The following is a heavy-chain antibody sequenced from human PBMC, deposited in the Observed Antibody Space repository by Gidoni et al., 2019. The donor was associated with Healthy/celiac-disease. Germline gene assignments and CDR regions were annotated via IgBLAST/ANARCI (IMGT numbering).Heavy chain of an antibody. J-gene: IGHJ4*02. V-gene: IGHV3-30-3*01. CDR3: ARGAENDYIWGSYRYLDY. Sequence: QVQLVESGGGVVQPGRSLRLSCAASGFTFRSYAMHWVRQAPGKGLEWVAVISYDGSNKYYADSVKGRFTISRDNSKNTLYLQMNSLRAEDTAVYYCARGAENDYIWGSYRYLDYWGQGTLVTVSS. CDR2: ISYDGSNK. D-gene: IGHD3-16*02. CDR1: GFTFRSYA.